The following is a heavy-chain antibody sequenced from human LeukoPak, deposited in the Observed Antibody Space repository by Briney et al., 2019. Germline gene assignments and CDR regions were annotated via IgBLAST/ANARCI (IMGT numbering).Heavy chain of an antibody. D-gene: IGHD2-21*02. CDR2: IYSGGST. J-gene: IGHJ4*02. CDR3: AKWGWVVTAIFDY. V-gene: IGHV3-66*01. CDR1: GFTVSTNY. Sequence: GGSLRLSCAASGFTVSTNYMSWVRQAPGKGLEWVSVIYSGGSTYYADSVKGRFTISRDNSKNTLYLQMNSLRAEDTAVYYCAKWGWVVTAIFDYWGQGTLVTVSS.